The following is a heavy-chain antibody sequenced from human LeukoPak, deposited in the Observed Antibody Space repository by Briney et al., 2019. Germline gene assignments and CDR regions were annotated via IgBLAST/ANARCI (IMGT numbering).Heavy chain of an antibody. J-gene: IGHJ5*02. CDR2: IRSKAYGGTT. D-gene: IGHD5-12*01. V-gene: IGHV3-49*04. CDR3: TRVWWLRFYWFDP. CDR1: GFTFSSYG. Sequence: GGSLRLSCAASGFTFSSYGMSWVRQAPGKGLEWVGFIRSKAYGGTTEYAASVKGRFTISRDDSKSIAYLQMNSLKTEDTAVYYCTRVWWLRFYWFDPWGQGTLVTVSS.